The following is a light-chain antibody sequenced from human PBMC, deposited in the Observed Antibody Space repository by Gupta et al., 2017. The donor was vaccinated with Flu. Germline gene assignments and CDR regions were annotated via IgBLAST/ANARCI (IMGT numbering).Light chain of an antibody. Sequence: GDRSTPTCRASRCISSYVDWYQQRTGKPPKLLVYGATRRHGGVPSRFSGSGSGTDFTLTIDSLHPDDFADYYCQQDSGIPTSFGQGTKVEIK. V-gene: IGKV1-39*01. CDR1: RCISSY. CDR2: GAT. J-gene: IGKJ1*01. CDR3: QQDSGIPTS.